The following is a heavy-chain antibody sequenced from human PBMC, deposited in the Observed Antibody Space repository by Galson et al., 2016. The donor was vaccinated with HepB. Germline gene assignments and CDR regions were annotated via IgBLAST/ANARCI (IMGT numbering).Heavy chain of an antibody. V-gene: IGHV1-2*02. D-gene: IGHD1-14*01. CDR3: ARPMNRVGTGH. J-gene: IGHJ4*02. CDR1: GYSFIAYD. Sequence: SVKVSCKATGYSFIAYDIYWVRQAPGQGLQWMGWINPNNGDTTYEQKFRGRVTMTSNTSLRTAYMELSSLRSDVTAVYYCARPMNRVGTGHWGQGTLVTVSS. CDR2: INPNNGDT.